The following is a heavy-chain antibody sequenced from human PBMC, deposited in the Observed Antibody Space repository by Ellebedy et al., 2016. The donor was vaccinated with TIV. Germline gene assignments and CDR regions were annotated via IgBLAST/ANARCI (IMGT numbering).Heavy chain of an antibody. CDR3: AFSVRGLSGYYYGMDV. CDR2: IIPILGIA. D-gene: IGHD3-16*02. Sequence: AASVKVSCKASGYTFTGYYMHWVRQAPGQGLEWMGRIIPILGIANYAQKFQGRVTITADKSTSTAYMELSSLRSEDTAVYYCAFSVRGLSGYYYGMDVWGQGTTVTVSS. J-gene: IGHJ6*02. CDR1: GYTFTGYY. V-gene: IGHV1-69*02.